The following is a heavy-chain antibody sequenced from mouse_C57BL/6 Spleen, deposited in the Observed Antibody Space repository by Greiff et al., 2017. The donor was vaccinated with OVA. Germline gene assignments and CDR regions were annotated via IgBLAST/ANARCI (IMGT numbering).Heavy chain of an antibody. Sequence: EVKLMESEGGLVQPGSSMKLSCTASGFTFSDYYMAWVRQVPEKGLEWVANINYDGSSTYYLDSLKSRFIISRDNAKNILYLQMSSLKSEDTATYYCAREWYFDVWGTGTTVTVSS. CDR3: AREWYFDV. V-gene: IGHV5-16*01. CDR2: INYDGSST. J-gene: IGHJ1*03. CDR1: GFTFSDYY.